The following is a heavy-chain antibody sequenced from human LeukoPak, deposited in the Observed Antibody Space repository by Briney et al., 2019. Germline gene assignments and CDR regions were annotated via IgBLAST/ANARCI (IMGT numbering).Heavy chain of an antibody. CDR1: GFTFSNYA. CDR2: VSNNGGTT. V-gene: IGHV3-64D*06. D-gene: IGHD6-19*01. J-gene: IGHJ4*02. CDR3: VKGRVAVTGPFDY. Sequence: GGSLRLSCSASGFTFSNYAMHWVRQAPGKGLEYVSAVSNNGGTTDYADSVRGRFTISRDNSKNTLYLQMRSLGFEDTAVYYCVKGRVAVTGPFDYWGQGTLVTVSS.